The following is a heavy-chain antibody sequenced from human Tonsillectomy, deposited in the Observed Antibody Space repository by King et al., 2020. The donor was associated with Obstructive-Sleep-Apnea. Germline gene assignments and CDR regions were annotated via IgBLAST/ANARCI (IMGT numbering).Heavy chain of an antibody. CDR1: GYSISSGYY. CDR3: ARIGMGAIGVDY. J-gene: IGHJ4*02. CDR2: IYHSGTT. V-gene: IGHV4-38-2*02. D-gene: IGHD1-26*01. Sequence: VQLQESGPGLVKPSETLSLTCNVSGYSISSGYYWGWIRQPPGKGLEWIGSIYHSGTTYYNPSLNSRVTISVDPSKNQFSLRLTSVTAADTAVYYCARIGMGAIGVDYWGQGPLVTVSS.